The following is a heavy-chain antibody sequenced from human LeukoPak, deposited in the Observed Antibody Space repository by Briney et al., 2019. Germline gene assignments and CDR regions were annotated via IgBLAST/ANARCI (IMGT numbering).Heavy chain of an antibody. CDR3: ARVGYSSSWYSPYYFDY. J-gene: IGHJ4*02. CDR2: INSDGSST. V-gene: IGHV3-74*01. Sequence: GGCLRLSCAASGFTFTSYWMHWVRQAPGKGLVWVSRINSDGSSTSYADSVKGRFTISRDNAKNTLYLQMNSLRAEDTAVYYCARVGYSSSWYSPYYFDYWGQGTLVTVSS. D-gene: IGHD6-13*01. CDR1: GFTFTSYW.